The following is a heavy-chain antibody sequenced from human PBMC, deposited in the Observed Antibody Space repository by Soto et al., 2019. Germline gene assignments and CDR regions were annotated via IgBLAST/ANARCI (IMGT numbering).Heavy chain of an antibody. CDR2: TSYDGSDK. D-gene: IGHD3-16*01. CDR1: GFTFRSYV. J-gene: IGHJ1*01. CDR3: ARWGTTGGLDV. Sequence: QVQLVESGGGVVQPGTSLRVSCVGSGFTFRSYVIHWVRQAPGKGLEWVALTSYDGSDKYYGDSVRGRFTISRDNSRNTVDLQMDRLRLEDTAVYYCARWGTTGGLDVWGQGTLVSVSS. V-gene: IGHV3-30*19.